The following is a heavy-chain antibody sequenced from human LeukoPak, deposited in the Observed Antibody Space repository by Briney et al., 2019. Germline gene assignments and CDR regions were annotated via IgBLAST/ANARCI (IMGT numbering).Heavy chain of an antibody. CDR3: AKDSYSNYVDYLDY. V-gene: IGHV3-23*01. CDR1: GFTFSSYA. D-gene: IGHD4-11*01. Sequence: GGSLRLSCAASGFTFSSYAMSWVRQAPGKGLEWVSAISGSGGSTYYADSAKGRFTISRENSKNTLYLQMNSLRAEDTAVYYCAKDSYSNYVDYLDYWGQGPLVTVFS. CDR2: ISGSGGST. J-gene: IGHJ4*02.